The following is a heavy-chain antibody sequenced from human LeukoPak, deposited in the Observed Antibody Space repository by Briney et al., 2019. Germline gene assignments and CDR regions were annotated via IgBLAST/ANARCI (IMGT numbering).Heavy chain of an antibody. Sequence: GGSLRLSCGASGFTFSNYAMNWARQAPGKGLEWVSGISNSGGSAYYADSVKGRFTISRDNSRNTLYLQMNSLRAEDTAVYYCAKGLRLGELSSGFDYWGQGTLVTVSS. D-gene: IGHD3-16*02. CDR3: AKGLRLGELSSGFDY. J-gene: IGHJ4*02. CDR2: ISNSGGSA. V-gene: IGHV3-23*01. CDR1: GFTFSNYA.